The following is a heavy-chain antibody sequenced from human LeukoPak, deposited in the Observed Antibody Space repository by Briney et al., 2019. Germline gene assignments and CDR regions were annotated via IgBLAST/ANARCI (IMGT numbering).Heavy chain of an antibody. Sequence: SQTLSLTCAISGDSVSSNSAAWNWIRQSPSRGLEWLGRTYYRSKWYNDYAASVKSRITINPDTSKNQFSLQLNSVTPEDTAVYYCARVGGYCSGGSCDWYNWFDPWGQGTLVTVSS. CDR2: TYYRSKWYN. CDR3: ARVGGYCSGGSCDWYNWFDP. V-gene: IGHV6-1*01. J-gene: IGHJ5*02. D-gene: IGHD2-15*01. CDR1: GDSVSSNSAA.